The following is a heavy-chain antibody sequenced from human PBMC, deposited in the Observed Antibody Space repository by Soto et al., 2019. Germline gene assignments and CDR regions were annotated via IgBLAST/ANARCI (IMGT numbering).Heavy chain of an antibody. CDR2: VWFDGTNK. CDR1: GFTFSSYG. J-gene: IGHJ6*02. CDR3: ARDLAAMXV. V-gene: IGHV3-33*01. Sequence: GSLILSCAASGFTFSSYGMHWVRQAPGKGLEWVAVVWFDGTNKYYADSVKGRFTIPRDNSKNTLYLQMNSLRVEDTAVYYCARDLAAMXVWGQGTTVXVSS.